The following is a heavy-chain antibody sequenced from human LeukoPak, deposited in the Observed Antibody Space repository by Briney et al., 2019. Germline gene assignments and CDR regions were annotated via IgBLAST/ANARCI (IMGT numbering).Heavy chain of an antibody. V-gene: IGHV4-38-2*02. J-gene: IGHJ4*02. D-gene: IGHD1-1*01. CDR3: ARVVWNDDDY. CDR2: IYYSGST. Sequence: SETLSLTCTVSGYSISSGYYWGWIRQPPGKGLEWIGSIYYSGSTYYNPSLKSRVTISVDTSKNQFSLKLSSVTAADTAVYYCARVVWNDDDYWGQGTLVTVSS. CDR1: GYSISSGYY.